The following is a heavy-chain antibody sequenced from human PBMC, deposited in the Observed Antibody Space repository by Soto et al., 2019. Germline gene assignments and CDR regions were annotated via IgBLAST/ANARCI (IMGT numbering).Heavy chain of an antibody. CDR1: GFTFSKYA. D-gene: IGHD2-15*01. Sequence: EVQLLESGGCLVKPGGSLRLSCAASGFTFSKYAMSWVRLAPGKGLEWVSSISANGGITDYADSVKGRFTISRDNFLNILFLQMDSLRGDDTALYFCAKDKYTDSVRKVWFFDYWGRGTLVTVSS. V-gene: IGHV3-23*01. J-gene: IGHJ2*01. CDR2: ISANGGIT. CDR3: AKDKYTDSVRKVWFFDY.